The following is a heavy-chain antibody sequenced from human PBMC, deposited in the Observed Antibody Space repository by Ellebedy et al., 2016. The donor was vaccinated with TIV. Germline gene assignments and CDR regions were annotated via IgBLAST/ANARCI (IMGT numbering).Heavy chain of an antibody. CDR1: GFTFSSYS. V-gene: IGHV3-21*01. D-gene: IGHD1-1*01. J-gene: IGHJ3*02. CDR2: ISSSSSYI. Sequence: GESLKISXAASGFTFSSYSMNWVRQAPGKGLEWVSSISSSSSYIYYADSVKGRFTISRDNAKNSLYLQMNSLRAEDTAVYYCARDYNWNDEGAFDSWGQGTMVTVSS. CDR3: ARDYNWNDEGAFDS.